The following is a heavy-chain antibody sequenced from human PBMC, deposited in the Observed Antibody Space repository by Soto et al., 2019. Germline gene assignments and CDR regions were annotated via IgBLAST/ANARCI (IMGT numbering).Heavy chain of an antibody. CDR1: VGSLSNDA. CDR2: SIPPHGTG. J-gene: IGHJ5*01. CDR3: PTGLWSGPIAYDSDS. Sequence: VKDSCTDAVGSLSNDAIIWVRHALGQRLEWRAGSIPPHGTGNYAPDLQERATFTADKATSPAYMEVSSLTSDHTAIYYCPTGLWSGPIAYDSDSWGPGTLVTVSS. D-gene: IGHD3-3*01. V-gene: IGHV1-69*06.